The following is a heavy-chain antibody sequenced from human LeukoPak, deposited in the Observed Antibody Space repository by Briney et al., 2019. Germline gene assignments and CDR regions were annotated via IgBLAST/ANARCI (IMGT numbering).Heavy chain of an antibody. J-gene: IGHJ4*02. D-gene: IGHD6-13*01. Sequence: GRSLRLSCAASGFTFSSYAMSWVRQAPGKGLEWVSAISGIGGSTYYAGSVKGRFTIPRENSKNPLYLQMNSLRAQDTAVNYWAKERYSSSWYGSFDYWGEGTLVTVSS. CDR3: AKERYSSSWYGSFDY. V-gene: IGHV3-23*01. CDR1: GFTFSSYA. CDR2: ISGIGGST.